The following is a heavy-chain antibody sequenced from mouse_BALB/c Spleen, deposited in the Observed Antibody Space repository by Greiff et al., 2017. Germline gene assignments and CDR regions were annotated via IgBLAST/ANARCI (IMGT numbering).Heavy chain of an antibody. CDR2: IWAGGST. V-gene: IGHV2-9*02. D-gene: IGHD2-3*01. CDR3: ARDGYWRFAY. Sequence: VQRVESGPGLVAPSQSLSITCTVSGFSLTSYGVHWVRQPPGKGLEWLGVIWAGGSTNYNSALMSRLSISKDNSKSQVFLKMNSLQTDDTAMYYCARDGYWRFAYWGQGTLVTVSA. J-gene: IGHJ3*01. CDR1: GFSLTSYG.